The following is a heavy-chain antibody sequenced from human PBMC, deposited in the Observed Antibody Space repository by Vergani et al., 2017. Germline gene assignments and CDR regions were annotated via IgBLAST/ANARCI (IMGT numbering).Heavy chain of an antibody. CDR2: IRYDGSNK. J-gene: IGHJ4*02. Sequence: QVQLVGTGGGVVQPGGSLRPSCEPSGFTFSSYGLHWVRQAPGKGLEWVAFIRYDGSNKYSADSVKGRFTISRDNSKNTLYLQMNSLRAEDTAVYYCANDFXVVVVAETGWGFDYWGEGALVTVVS. D-gene: IGHD2-15*01. CDR3: ANDFXVVVVAETGWGFDY. CDR1: GFTFSSYG. V-gene: IGHV3-30*02.